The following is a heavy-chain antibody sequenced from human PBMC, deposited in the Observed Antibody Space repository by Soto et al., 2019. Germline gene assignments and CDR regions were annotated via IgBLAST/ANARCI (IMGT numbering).Heavy chain of an antibody. Sequence: PGGSLRLSCTASGFTFGDYAMSWFRQAPGKGLEWVGFIRSKAYGGTTEYAASVKGRFTISRDDSKSIAYLQMNSLKTEDTAVYYCTRDPQPYYDSSGYNAFDIWGQGTMVTV. J-gene: IGHJ3*02. D-gene: IGHD3-22*01. CDR3: TRDPQPYYDSSGYNAFDI. CDR1: GFTFGDYA. CDR2: IRSKAYGGTT. V-gene: IGHV3-49*03.